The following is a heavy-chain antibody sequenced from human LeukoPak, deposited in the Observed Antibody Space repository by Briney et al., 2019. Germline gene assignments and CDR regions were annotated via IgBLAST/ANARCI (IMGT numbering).Heavy chain of an antibody. CDR3: ARSNIATRRGDNWFDP. D-gene: IGHD6-6*01. V-gene: IGHV3-7*05. CDR1: GFXFSSYW. J-gene: IGHJ5*02. Sequence: GGSLRLSCTASGFXFSSYWMSWVRQAPGKGLEWVANIKQDGSERYYVDSVKGRFTISRDNAKKSLYLQMNSLRAEDTAVYYCARSNIATRRGDNWFDPWGQGTLVTVSS. CDR2: IKQDGSER.